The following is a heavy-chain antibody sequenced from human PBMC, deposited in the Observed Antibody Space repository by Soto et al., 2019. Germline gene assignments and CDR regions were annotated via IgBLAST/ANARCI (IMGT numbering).Heavy chain of an antibody. V-gene: IGHV4-59*01. CDR2: IYYSGNT. D-gene: IGHD4-4*01. CDR1: GGSISNYY. CDR3: ARGSRDDYNFHEFFFDS. Sequence: SETLSLTCTVSGGSISNYYWSWIRQPPGKGLEWIGYIYYSGNTQFNPSLKSRVTMSVDTSNNKFSLTLSSVTAADTAMYFCARGSRDDYNFHEFFFDSWGQGSLVTVSS. J-gene: IGHJ4*02.